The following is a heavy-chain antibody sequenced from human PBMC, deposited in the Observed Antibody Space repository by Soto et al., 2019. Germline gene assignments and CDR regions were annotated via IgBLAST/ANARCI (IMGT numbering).Heavy chain of an antibody. J-gene: IGHJ5*02. Sequence: SQTLSLTCAISGDSVSSYSAAWNWIRQSPSGGLEWLGRTYYRSRFFSDYAESVKSRIFINPDTSKNQFSLQLKSVTPEDTAVYYCVRDRYSSSGWFDPWGQGTSVTVSS. D-gene: IGHD3-10*01. V-gene: IGHV6-1*01. CDR2: TYYRSRFFS. CDR3: VRDRYSSSGWFDP. CDR1: GDSVSSYSAA.